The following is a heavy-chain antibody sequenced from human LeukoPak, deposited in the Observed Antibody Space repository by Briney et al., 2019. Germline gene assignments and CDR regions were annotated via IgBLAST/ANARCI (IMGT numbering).Heavy chain of an antibody. J-gene: IGHJ4*02. V-gene: IGHV4-59*08. CDR3: ARGEGGSYHYFDY. CDR2: IYYSGST. D-gene: IGHD1-26*01. Sequence: PSETLSLTCPVSGGSISSYYCSGIRQPPGRGLAWIGFIYYSGSTNYAPSLKSRVTISVDTSKNQFSLKLSSVTAADTAVYYCARGEGGSYHYFDYWGQGTLVTVSS. CDR1: GGSISSYY.